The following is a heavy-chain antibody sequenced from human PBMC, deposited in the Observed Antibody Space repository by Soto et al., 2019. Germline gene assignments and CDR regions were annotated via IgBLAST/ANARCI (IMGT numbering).Heavy chain of an antibody. V-gene: IGHV4-34*01. CDR3: ARGLGGFGVVTFDY. Sequence: ETLSLTCAVYVGSFSCYYWSWIRQPPGKGLEWIGEINHSGSTNYNPSLKSRVTISVDTSKNQFSLKLSSVTAADTAVYYCARGLGGFGVVTFDYWGQGTLVTVSS. CDR2: INHSGST. D-gene: IGHD3-3*01. CDR1: VGSFSCYY. J-gene: IGHJ4*02.